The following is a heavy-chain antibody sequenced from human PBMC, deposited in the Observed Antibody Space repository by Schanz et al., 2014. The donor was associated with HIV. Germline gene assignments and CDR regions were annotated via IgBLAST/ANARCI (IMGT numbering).Heavy chain of an antibody. CDR1: GFTFSSYA. V-gene: IGHV3-33*08. CDR2: IWYDGSNK. CDR3: ARSPDWAGTDAFDI. D-gene: IGHD6-19*01. J-gene: IGHJ3*02. Sequence: QVQLVESGGGVVQPGRSLRLSCAASGFTFSSYAMHWVRQAPGKGLEWVAFIWYDGSNKYYADSVKGRFTISRDNPKNTLYLQMNSLRAEDTAIYYCARSPDWAGTDAFDIWGQGTMVTVSS.